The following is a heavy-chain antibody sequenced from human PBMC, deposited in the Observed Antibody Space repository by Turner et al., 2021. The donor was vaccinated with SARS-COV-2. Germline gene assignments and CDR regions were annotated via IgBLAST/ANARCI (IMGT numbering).Heavy chain of an antibody. CDR3: AKDEGVFTGYGNFDY. CDR1: GFTFSNYD. Sequence: EVQLLESGGGLVQPGESLRLSCAASGFTFSNYDMSWLSQAPGKGPEWVSSINTRGDSTFFADSVKGRFTISRDNSKKTLFLQMTSLRAEDTAVYYCAKDEGVFTGYGNFDYWGQGTLVTVSS. J-gene: IGHJ4*02. V-gene: IGHV3-23*01. CDR2: INTRGDST. D-gene: IGHD5-12*01.